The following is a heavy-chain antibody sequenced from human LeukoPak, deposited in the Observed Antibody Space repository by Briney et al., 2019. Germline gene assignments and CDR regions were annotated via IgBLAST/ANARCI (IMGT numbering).Heavy chain of an antibody. V-gene: IGHV3-21*06. CDR2: ISKTSAKI. Sequence: GGSLRLSCATSGFTFSSYAMSWVRQAPGKGLEWVSFISKTSAKIYYGDSVRGRFTISRDNAKNSIHLQMGSLRVEDTAVYYCVRGDGDLFDFWGQGTLVSVSS. D-gene: IGHD4-17*01. CDR1: GFTFSSYA. CDR3: VRGDGDLFDF. J-gene: IGHJ4*02.